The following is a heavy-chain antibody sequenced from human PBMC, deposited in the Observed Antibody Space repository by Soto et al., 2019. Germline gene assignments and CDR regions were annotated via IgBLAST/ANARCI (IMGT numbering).Heavy chain of an antibody. V-gene: IGHV4-59*08. J-gene: IGHJ4*02. CDR1: GGSISSYY. D-gene: IGHD2-2*01. Sequence: LPETLSLTCTVSGGSISSYYWTWIRQPPGKGLEWIRFLYNSGSTHYNPSLKSRVTISLDTSKNQFSLNLRSVTAADTAVYYCARVPDYWGQGILVTVSS. CDR2: LYNSGST. CDR3: ARVPDY.